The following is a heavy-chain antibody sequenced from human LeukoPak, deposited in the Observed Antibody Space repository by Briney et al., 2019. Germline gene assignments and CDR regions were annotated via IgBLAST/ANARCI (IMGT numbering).Heavy chain of an antibody. CDR1: GYTFTSYG. Sequence: ASVKVSCKASGYTFTSYGISWERQAPGQGLEWMGWISAYNGNTNYAQKLQGRVTMTTDTSTSTAYMELRSLRSDDTAVYYCARDYDFWSGYFVDYWGQGTLVTVPS. J-gene: IGHJ4*02. CDR2: ISAYNGNT. V-gene: IGHV1-18*01. CDR3: ARDYDFWSGYFVDY. D-gene: IGHD3-3*01.